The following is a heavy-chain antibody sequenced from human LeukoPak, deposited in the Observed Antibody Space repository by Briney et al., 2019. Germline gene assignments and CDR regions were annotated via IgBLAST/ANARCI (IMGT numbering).Heavy chain of an antibody. CDR1: GGSISSGGYY. V-gene: IGHV4-30-4*01. D-gene: IGHD4-17*01. CDR2: IYYSGST. CDR3: ARVTTVTTSFHFDY. J-gene: IGHJ4*02. Sequence: SETLSLTCTVSGGSISSGGYYWRWIRQPPGEGLEWIGYIYYSGSTYYHPSLKSRVTISLDTSKNQFSLKLSSVTAADTAVYYCARVTTVTTSFHFDYWGQGTLVTVSS.